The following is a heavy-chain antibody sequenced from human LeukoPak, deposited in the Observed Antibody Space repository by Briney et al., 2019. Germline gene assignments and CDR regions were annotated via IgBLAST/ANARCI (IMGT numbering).Heavy chain of an antibody. CDR2: IYHSGST. J-gene: IGHJ4*02. V-gene: IGHV4-4*02. Sequence: PSGTLSLTCAVSGGSISSSNWWSWVRQPPGKGLEWIGEIYHSGSTNYNPSLKSRVTISVDKSKNQFSLKLSSVTAADTAVYYCARRGRLKLHTMTMALDYWGQGTLVTVSS. CDR3: ARRGRLKLHTMTMALDY. CDR1: GGSISSSNW. D-gene: IGHD5-24*01.